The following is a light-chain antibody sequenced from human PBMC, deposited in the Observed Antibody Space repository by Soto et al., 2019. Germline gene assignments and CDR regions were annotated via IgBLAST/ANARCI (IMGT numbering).Light chain of an antibody. CDR1: QSVTSNY. Sequence: IVLTHSPGTLSFSPGQRFTLSFSSSQSVTSNYLAWYQQNPGQARRLLICDARSRAAGIPDRFSGSGSGTDFTLTISRVEPEDFAVYYCQQYGSSGTFGQGTKVDI. CDR2: DAR. CDR3: QQYGSSGT. V-gene: IGKV3-20*01. J-gene: IGKJ1*01.